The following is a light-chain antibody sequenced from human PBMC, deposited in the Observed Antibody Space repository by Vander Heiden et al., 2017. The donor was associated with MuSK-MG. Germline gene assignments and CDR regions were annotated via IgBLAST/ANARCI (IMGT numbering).Light chain of an antibody. CDR2: GAS. J-gene: IGKJ5*01. CDR1: QSVTNSY. V-gene: IGKV3-20*01. Sequence: EMVLTQPPGALSLSPGERATLSCRASQSVTNSYLAWYQQKPGQAPSLLIYGASNRAPGIPDRFSGSGSETDFTLTITRLEPEDFAVYYCQQYSSSPTFGQGTRLEIK. CDR3: QQYSSSPT.